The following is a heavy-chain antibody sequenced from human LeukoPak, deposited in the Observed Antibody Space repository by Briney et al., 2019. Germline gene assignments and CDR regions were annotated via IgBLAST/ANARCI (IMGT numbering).Heavy chain of an antibody. CDR1: GYTFTGYY. Sequence: ASVKVSCKASGYTFTGYYMHWVRQAPGQGLEWMGWINPNSGGTNYAQKFQGRVTMTRDTSISTAYMELSRLRSDDTAVCYCARVVDLVRVADAFDIWGQGTMVTVSS. CDR2: INPNSGGT. CDR3: ARVVDLVRVADAFDI. D-gene: IGHD1-26*01. J-gene: IGHJ3*02. V-gene: IGHV1-2*02.